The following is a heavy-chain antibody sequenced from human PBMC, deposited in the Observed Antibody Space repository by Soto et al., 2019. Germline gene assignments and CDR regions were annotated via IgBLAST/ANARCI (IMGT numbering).Heavy chain of an antibody. CDR2: INPDSGDT. CDR3: ARDRGNMVAIFHHYYGMDV. D-gene: IGHD3-3*02. V-gene: IGHV1-2*02. CDR1: GYTFTGQY. Sequence: ASVKVSCKASGYTFTGQYMHWVRQAPGQGLEWMGWINPDSGDTKYAQKFQGRVTMTRDTSISTVYMELSRLKSDDTAVYYCARDRGNMVAIFHHYYGMDVWGQGTTVNVSS. J-gene: IGHJ6*02.